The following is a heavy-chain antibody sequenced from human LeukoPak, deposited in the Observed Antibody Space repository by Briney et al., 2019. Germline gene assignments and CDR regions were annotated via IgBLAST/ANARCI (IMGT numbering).Heavy chain of an antibody. CDR3: AKANYYDSSGYYRHRDY. Sequence: GGSLRLSCVVSGFTFSTHAMTWVRQAPGKGLERVSDISGPGGTTYYAASVKGRFTISRDNSKNTLFLQMNSLRAEDTAVYYCAKANYYDSSGYYRHRDYWGQGTLVTVSS. CDR2: ISGPGGTT. J-gene: IGHJ4*02. D-gene: IGHD3-22*01. CDR1: GFTFSTHA. V-gene: IGHV3-23*01.